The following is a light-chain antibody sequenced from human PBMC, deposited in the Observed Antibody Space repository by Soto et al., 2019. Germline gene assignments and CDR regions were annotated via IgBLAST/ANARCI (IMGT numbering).Light chain of an antibody. CDR3: QQYNHFSPYT. CDR1: QSISSY. V-gene: IGKV1-39*01. J-gene: IGKJ2*01. CDR2: VAS. Sequence: DVQMTQSPSSLSASVGDSITITCRASQSISSYLNWYQVKPGKAPKLLIYVASSLQSGVPSRFAGSGSGTDFTLTISGLQPDDFATYYCQQYNHFSPYTFGQGTKVEIK.